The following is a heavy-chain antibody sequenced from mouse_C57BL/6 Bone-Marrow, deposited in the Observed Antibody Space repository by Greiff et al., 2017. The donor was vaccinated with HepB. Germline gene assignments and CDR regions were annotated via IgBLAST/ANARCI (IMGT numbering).Heavy chain of an antibody. Sequence: EESGPGLVKPSQSLSLTCSVPGYSITSGYYWNWIRQFPGNKLEWMGYISYDGSNNYNPSLKNRISITRDTSKNQFFLKLNSVTTEDTATYYCARERLYYFDYWGQGTTLTVSS. V-gene: IGHV3-6*01. D-gene: IGHD3-3*01. CDR3: ARERLYYFDY. CDR1: GYSITSGYY. CDR2: ISYDGSN. J-gene: IGHJ2*01.